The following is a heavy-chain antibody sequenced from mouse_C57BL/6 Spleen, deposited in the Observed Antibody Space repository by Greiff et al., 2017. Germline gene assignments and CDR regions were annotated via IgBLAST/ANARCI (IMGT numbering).Heavy chain of an antibody. CDR3: ARDGSNYVGAFAY. Sequence: EVKLQESGPGLVKPSQSLSLTCSVTGYSITSGYYWNWIRQFPGNKLEWMGYISYDGSNNYNPSLKNRISITRDTSKNQFFLKLNSVTTEDTATYYCARDGSNYVGAFAYWGQGTLVTVSA. CDR2: ISYDGSN. D-gene: IGHD2-5*01. CDR1: GYSITSGYY. V-gene: IGHV3-6*01. J-gene: IGHJ3*01.